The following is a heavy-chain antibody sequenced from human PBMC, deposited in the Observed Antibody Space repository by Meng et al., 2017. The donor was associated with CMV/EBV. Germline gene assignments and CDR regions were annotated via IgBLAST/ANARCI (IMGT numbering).Heavy chain of an antibody. CDR1: GYTFTSYG. CDR3: ARDFVPHTAMVTDPWYFDL. Sequence: ASVKVSCKASGYTFTSYGISWVRQAPGQGLEWMGWISAYNGNTNYAQKLQGRVTITTDESTSTAYMELSSLRSEDTAVYYCARDFVPHTAMVTDPWYFDLWGRGTLVTVSS. CDR2: ISAYNGNT. J-gene: IGHJ2*01. V-gene: IGHV1-18*01. D-gene: IGHD5-18*01.